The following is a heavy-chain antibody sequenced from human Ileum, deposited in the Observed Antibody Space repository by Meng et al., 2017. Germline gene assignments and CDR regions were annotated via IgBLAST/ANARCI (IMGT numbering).Heavy chain of an antibody. CDR2: SHHSGST. CDR1: GGDCYDYN. J-gene: IGHJ4*02. D-gene: IGHD1-26*01. CDR3: VRGPARETHDFDY. Sequence: QVQVKRWVAGPVRASDTLSLTCAGFGGDCYDYNGSCVRQSPGKGLEWIVQSHHSGSTNYNSYLERRVTISVATSKSQFSLKLTSVTAADTAMYYCVRGPARETHDFDYWGQGALVTVSS. V-gene: IGHV4-34*01.